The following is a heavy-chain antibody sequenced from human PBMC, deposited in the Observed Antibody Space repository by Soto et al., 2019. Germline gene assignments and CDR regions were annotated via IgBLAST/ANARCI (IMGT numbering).Heavy chain of an antibody. V-gene: IGHV4-59*01. J-gene: IGHJ4*02. D-gene: IGHD2-2*03. CDR3: AREGNLGRWIQPLDS. Sequence: SETLSLTCTVSGGSISSYYWNWIRQPPGKGLEWIGYIHDSGTTNYNPSLKSRVFISVDTSKNHFSLKLISVTTADTAVYFCAREGNLGRWIQPLDSWGQGTLVTVSS. CDR2: IHDSGTT. CDR1: GGSISSYY.